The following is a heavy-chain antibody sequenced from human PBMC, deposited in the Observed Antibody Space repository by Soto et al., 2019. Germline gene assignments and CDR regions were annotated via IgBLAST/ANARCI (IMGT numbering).Heavy chain of an antibody. D-gene: IGHD4-17*01. CDR1: GFTVGSNH. V-gene: IGHV3-53*01. J-gene: IGHJ4*02. Sequence: EVQLVESGGGLTQPGGSLRLSCAVSGFTVGSNHVTWVRQATGKGLQWVSAIYNDGSTYSADSVKGRFTISRDNSKNAVFLQMNSVRAEETAVYFCAGYGGNSVWGQGTLVTVSS. CDR2: IYNDGST. CDR3: AGYGGNSV.